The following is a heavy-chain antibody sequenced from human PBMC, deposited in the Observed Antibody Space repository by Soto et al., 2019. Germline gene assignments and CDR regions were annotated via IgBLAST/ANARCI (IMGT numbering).Heavy chain of an antibody. D-gene: IGHD3-22*01. CDR3: AKDPPVYYYTSSYSYYFDY. V-gene: IGHV3-30*18. CDR1: GFTFSNYG. Sequence: GGSLRLSCAASGFTFSNYGMHWVRQAPGTGLEWVSVISFDGTNKFYLDSVKGRFTISRDNSKNTLYLQMNSLRAEDTAIYFCAKDPPVYYYTSSYSYYFDYWGQGTMVTVYS. CDR2: ISFDGTNK. J-gene: IGHJ4*02.